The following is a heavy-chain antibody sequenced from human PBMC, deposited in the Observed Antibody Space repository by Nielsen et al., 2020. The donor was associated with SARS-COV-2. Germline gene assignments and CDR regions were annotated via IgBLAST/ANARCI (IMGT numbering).Heavy chain of an antibody. J-gene: IGHJ4*02. CDR1: GFTFSSYG. D-gene: IGHD4-17*01. CDR2: ISYDGSNK. V-gene: IGHV3-30*18. CDR3: AKDPRGDPDY. Sequence: GESLKISCAASGFTFSSYGMHWVRQAPGKGLEWVAVISYDGSNKYYADSVKGRFTISRGNSKNTLYLQMNSLRAEDTAVYYCAKDPRGDPDYWGQGTLVTVSS.